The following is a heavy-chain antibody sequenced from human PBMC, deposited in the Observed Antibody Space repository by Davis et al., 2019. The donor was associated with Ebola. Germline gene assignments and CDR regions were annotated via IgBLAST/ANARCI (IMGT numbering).Heavy chain of an antibody. V-gene: IGHV1-2*06. CDR1: GYTFTGYN. Sequence: ASVKVSCKASGYTFTGYNMHWVRQAPGQGLEWMGRIISNSGGTNYAQNFQGRVTMTRDTSISTAYMELSSLTSDDTAVYFCARGHNYGHDYWGQGTLVTVSS. CDR2: IISNSGGT. D-gene: IGHD5-18*01. J-gene: IGHJ4*02. CDR3: ARGHNYGHDY.